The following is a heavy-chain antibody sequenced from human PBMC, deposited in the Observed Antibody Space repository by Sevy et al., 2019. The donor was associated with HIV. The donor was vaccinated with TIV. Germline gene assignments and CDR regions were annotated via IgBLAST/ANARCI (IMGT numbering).Heavy chain of an antibody. CDR3: AKDQEKGDYGEYYYYYGMDV. J-gene: IGHJ6*02. CDR2: VSYHGRNK. CDR1: GFTFSSYG. Sequence: GGSLRLSCAGSGFTFSSYGVHWVRQTPGKGLEWVAFVSYHGRNKFYADSVKGRFTISRDNANNTMYLQMNSLRPEDTAVYYCAKDQEKGDYGEYYYYYGMDVWGQGTTVTVSS. D-gene: IGHD4-17*01. V-gene: IGHV3-30*18.